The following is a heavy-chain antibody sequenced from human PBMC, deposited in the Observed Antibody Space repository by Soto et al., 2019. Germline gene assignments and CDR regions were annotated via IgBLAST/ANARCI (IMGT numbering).Heavy chain of an antibody. CDR1: GFTFSSYA. CDR3: AKDRRPGIAAAGPYFDY. Sequence: GGSLRLSCAASGFTFSSYAMSWVRQAPGKGLEWVSAISGSGGSTYYADSVKGRFTISRDNSKNTLYLQMNSLGAEDTAVYYCAKDRRPGIAAAGPYFDYWGQGTLVTVSS. V-gene: IGHV3-23*01. D-gene: IGHD6-13*01. J-gene: IGHJ4*02. CDR2: ISGSGGST.